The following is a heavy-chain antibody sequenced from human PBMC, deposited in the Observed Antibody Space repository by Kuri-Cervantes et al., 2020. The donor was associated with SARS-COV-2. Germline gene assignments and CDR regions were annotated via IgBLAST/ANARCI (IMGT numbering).Heavy chain of an antibody. CDR2: IYYSGST. Sequence: ESLKISCTVSGASISSSSYYWGWIRQPPGKGLEWIGSIYYSGSTYYNPSLKSRVTISVDTSKNQFSLKLSSVTAADTAVYYCASHGAQQLVRYWGQGTLVTVSS. CDR3: ASHGAQQLVRY. J-gene: IGHJ4*02. V-gene: IGHV4-39*01. CDR1: GASISSSSYY. D-gene: IGHD6-6*01.